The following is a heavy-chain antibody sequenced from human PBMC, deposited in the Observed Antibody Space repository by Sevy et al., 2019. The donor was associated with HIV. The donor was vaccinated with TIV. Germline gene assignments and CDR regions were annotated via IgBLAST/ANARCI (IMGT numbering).Heavy chain of an antibody. CDR3: ARRRPLSEFDSSGYFFDS. J-gene: IGHJ4*02. V-gene: IGHV4-34*01. CDR1: GASFRNFY. D-gene: IGHD3-22*01. Sequence: SETLSLTCAVYGASFRNFYWSWIRQSPGKGLEWIGEIHHSGSTNFNPSLESRVTMSEDKSKSQFSLKLRSVTAADTAVYYCARRRPLSEFDSSGYFFDSWGPGTLVTVSS. CDR2: IHHSGST.